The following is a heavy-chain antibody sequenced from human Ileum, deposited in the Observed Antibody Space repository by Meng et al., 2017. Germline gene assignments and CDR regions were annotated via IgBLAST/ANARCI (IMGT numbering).Heavy chain of an antibody. CDR3: SREGIAVACRGIDY. J-gene: IGHJ4*02. D-gene: IGHD6-19*01. CDR1: RDSVSSNSAA. Sequence: SQTMSLTCPLDRDSVSSNSAAWNWIRHSPTRGLEWLGRTYYRSKWYNDYAVSVKSRITINPDTSKNQFSLQLNSVTPEDPAVYYCSREGIAVACRGIDYWGQGTLVTVSS. CDR2: TYYRSKWYN. V-gene: IGHV6-1*01.